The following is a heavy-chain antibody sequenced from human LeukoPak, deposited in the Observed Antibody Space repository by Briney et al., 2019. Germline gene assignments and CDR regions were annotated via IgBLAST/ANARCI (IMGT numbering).Heavy chain of an antibody. CDR1: GFTFSSYA. D-gene: IGHD6-25*01. CDR2: ISGSGGST. V-gene: IGHV3-23*01. CDR3: ARRSAAKDAFDI. Sequence: GGSLRLSCAASGFTFSSYAMSWVRQAPGKGLEWVSIISGSGGSTYYADSVKGRFTISRDNAKNTLYLQMNSLRAEDTAVYYCARRSAAKDAFDIWGQGTMVTVSS. J-gene: IGHJ3*02.